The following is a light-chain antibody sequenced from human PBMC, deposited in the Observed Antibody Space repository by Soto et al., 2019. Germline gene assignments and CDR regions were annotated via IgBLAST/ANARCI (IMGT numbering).Light chain of an antibody. J-gene: IGKJ1*01. CDR3: QQYNNWPRT. CDR1: QSVSSN. CDR2: GAS. Sequence: EIVMTQSPATLSVSPGERATLSCRASQSVSSNLAWFQQTPGQPPRRLIYGASTRATGIPARFSGSGSGTEFTLTISSLQSEDVAVYYCQQYNNWPRTFGQGTKVDIK. V-gene: IGKV3-15*01.